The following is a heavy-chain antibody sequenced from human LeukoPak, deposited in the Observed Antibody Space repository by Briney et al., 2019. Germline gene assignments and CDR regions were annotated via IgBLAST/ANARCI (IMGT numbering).Heavy chain of an antibody. CDR1: GYSISSGYY. CDR2: IYHSGST. CDR3: ARLLYDFWSGYYWFDP. Sequence: PSGTLSLTCAVSGYSISSGYYWGWIRQPPGKGLEWIGSIYHSGSTYYNPSLKSRVTISVDTSKNQFSLKLSSVTAADTAVYYCARLLYDFWSGYYWFDPWGQGTLVTVSS. D-gene: IGHD3-3*01. J-gene: IGHJ5*02. V-gene: IGHV4-38-2*01.